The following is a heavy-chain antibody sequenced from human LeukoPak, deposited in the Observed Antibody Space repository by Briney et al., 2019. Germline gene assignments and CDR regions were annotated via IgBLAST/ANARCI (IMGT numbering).Heavy chain of an antibody. J-gene: IGHJ4*02. CDR3: ARGISYYERSGNHGHFDY. CDR2: ISGHASST. CDR1: GFTFSNYW. D-gene: IGHD3-22*01. V-gene: IGHV3-74*01. Sequence: GGSLRLSCAVSGFTFSNYWMHWVRQAPGKGLVWVSRISGHASSTRYADSVKGRFTISRDNAKNTLYLQMDSLSAEDTAVNYCARGISYYERSGNHGHFDYWGQGTLVPVSS.